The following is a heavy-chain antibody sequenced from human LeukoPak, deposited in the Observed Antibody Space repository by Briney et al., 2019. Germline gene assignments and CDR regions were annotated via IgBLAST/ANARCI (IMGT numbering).Heavy chain of an antibody. CDR3: ARDLGEDTTMIFFDF. D-gene: IGHD5-18*01. CDR1: GYTFTSFG. V-gene: IGHV1-18*01. J-gene: IGHJ4*02. CDR2: SSAYNGNT. Sequence: ASVKVSCKASGYTFTSFGISWVRQAPGQGLEWMGWSSAYNGNTKYARNVQGRVTMTADTSTDTAYMELRSLRSDDTAVYYCARDLGEDTTMIFFDFWGQGTLVTVSS.